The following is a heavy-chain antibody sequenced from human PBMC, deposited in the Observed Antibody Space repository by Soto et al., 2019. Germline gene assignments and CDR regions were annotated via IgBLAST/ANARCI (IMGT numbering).Heavy chain of an antibody. CDR3: ARDGPHYDILTGYDAFDI. J-gene: IGHJ3*02. D-gene: IGHD3-9*01. CDR1: GGSISSYY. Sequence: SETLSLTCTVSGGSISSYYWSWIRQPPGKGLEWIGDIYYSGSTNYNPSLKSRVTISVDTSKNQFSLKLSSVTAADTAVYYCARDGPHYDILTGYDAFDIWGQGTMVTVSS. CDR2: IYYSGST. V-gene: IGHV4-59*01.